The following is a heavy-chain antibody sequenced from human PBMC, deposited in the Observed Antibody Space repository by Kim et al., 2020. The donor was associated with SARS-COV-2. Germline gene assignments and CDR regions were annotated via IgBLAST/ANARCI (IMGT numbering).Heavy chain of an antibody. D-gene: IGHD3-10*01. CDR2: ISDDGSVT. CDR1: GFTFSSYW. CDR3: ARAPSSGGGPTGGFDY. Sequence: GGSLRLSCAASGFTFSSYWMHWVRQAPGRGLVWVSRISDDGSVTTHADSVGGRFTISRDNAKSTLFLQMHSLGPEDTAVYYCARAPSSGGGPTGGFDYWGQGILVTVS. J-gene: IGHJ4*02. V-gene: IGHV3-74*01.